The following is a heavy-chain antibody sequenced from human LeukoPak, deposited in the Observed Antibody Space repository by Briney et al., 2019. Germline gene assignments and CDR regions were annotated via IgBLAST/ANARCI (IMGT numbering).Heavy chain of an antibody. CDR2: IKQDGSEK. D-gene: IGHD2-2*01. CDR3: AREGYCSSTSCYGYYYYYYMDV. Sequence: GGSLRLSCAASGFTFSSYWMSWVRQAPGKGLEWVANIKQDGSEKYYVDSVKGRFTISRDNAKNSLYLQMNSLRAEDTAVYYCAREGYCSSTSCYGYYYYYYMDVWGKGTTVTVSS. CDR1: GFTFSSYW. V-gene: IGHV3-7*01. J-gene: IGHJ6*03.